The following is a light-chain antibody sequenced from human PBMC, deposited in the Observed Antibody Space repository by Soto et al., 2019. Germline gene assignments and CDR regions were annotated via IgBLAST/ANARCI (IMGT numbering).Light chain of an antibody. CDR1: QGISTW. J-gene: IGKJ4*01. CDR2: AAS. CDR3: QQANSFPLT. Sequence: DIQMTQSPSSVSASVGDRVTITCRASQGISTWLAWYQQKPGKAPELLIYAASTLQSGVPSRFSGSNARIDFTLTVSRVQPEDFATYYCQQANSFPLTFGGGTKVEIK. V-gene: IGKV1-12*01.